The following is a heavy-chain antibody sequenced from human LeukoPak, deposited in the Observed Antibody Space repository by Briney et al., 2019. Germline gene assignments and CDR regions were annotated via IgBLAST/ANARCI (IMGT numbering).Heavy chain of an antibody. CDR1: GFTFSGYW. J-gene: IGHJ4*02. D-gene: IGHD1-26*01. CDR2: IKQDGSEE. Sequence: GGSLRLSCAASGFTFSGYWMSWVRQVPGKGLEWVANIKQDGSEEYYVGSVKGRFTISRDNAKNSLFVQMNSLRAEDTAVYYCVRDRGRASVDYWGQGTLVTVSS. CDR3: VRDRGRASVDY. V-gene: IGHV3-7*01.